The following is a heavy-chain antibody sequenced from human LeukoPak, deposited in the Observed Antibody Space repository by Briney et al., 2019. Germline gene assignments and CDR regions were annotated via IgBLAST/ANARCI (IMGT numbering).Heavy chain of an antibody. Sequence: GGSLRLSCAASGFTFSSYAMSWVRQAPGKGLEWVSTISHNADGTYYADSVKGRFTISRDNSKNTVYLQMNSLRAEDTAVYYCAKGATGYCSSTSCLYYFDYWGQGTLVTVSS. J-gene: IGHJ4*02. CDR2: ISHNADGT. D-gene: IGHD2-2*01. CDR3: AKGATGYCSSTSCLYYFDY. V-gene: IGHV3-23*01. CDR1: GFTFSSYA.